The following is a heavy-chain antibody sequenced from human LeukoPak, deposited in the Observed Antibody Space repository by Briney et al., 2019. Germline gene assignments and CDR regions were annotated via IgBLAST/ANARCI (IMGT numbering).Heavy chain of an antibody. V-gene: IGHV1-2*02. J-gene: IGHJ5*02. CDR3: AREYYSISDH. CDR1: GYTFTGYL. CDR2: INPNSGGT. Sequence: ASVKVSCKASGYTFTGYLIHWVRQAPGQGLEWMGWINPNSGGTNYAQKFQGRVTMTRDTSISTAYMELSRLTSDDTAVYYCAREYYSISDHWGQGALVTVSS. D-gene: IGHD2-21*01.